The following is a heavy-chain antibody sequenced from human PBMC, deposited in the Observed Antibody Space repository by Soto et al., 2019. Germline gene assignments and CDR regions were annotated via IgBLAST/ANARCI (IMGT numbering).Heavy chain of an antibody. V-gene: IGHV3-48*03. CDR1: GFTFSNYQ. J-gene: IGHJ6*02. Sequence: GGSLRLSCVASGFTFSNYQMNWVRQAPGKGLEWIAYISSSTTTISYADSVKGRFATSRDNAKKSLYLQMNSLRAEDAAVYYCARGGDVMDVWGQGTTVTVSS. CDR3: ARGGDVMDV. D-gene: IGHD1-26*01. CDR2: ISSSTTTI.